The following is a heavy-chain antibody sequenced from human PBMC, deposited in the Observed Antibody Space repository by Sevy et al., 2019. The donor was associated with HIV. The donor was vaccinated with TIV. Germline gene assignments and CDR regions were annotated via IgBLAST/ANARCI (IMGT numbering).Heavy chain of an antibody. CDR2: SKRESEGGTT. D-gene: IGHD1-26*01. V-gene: IGHV3-15*01. Sequence: GGSLRLSCVASGFTFSNAWMSWVRQAPGKGLEWVGHSKRESEGGTTDLAEPVKGRFTVSRDDSKNTVYLQMNRLKNEETSVYYCTTVKGNREWGCWLDPWGQGTLVTVSS. CDR1: GFTFSNAW. CDR3: TTVKGNREWGCWLDP. J-gene: IGHJ5*02.